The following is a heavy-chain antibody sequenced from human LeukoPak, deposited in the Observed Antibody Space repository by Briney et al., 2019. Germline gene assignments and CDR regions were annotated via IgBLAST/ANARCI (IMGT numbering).Heavy chain of an antibody. J-gene: IGHJ6*03. Sequence: ASVRVSCKASGYTFTGYYMHWVRQAPGQGLEWMGWINPNSGGTNYAQKFQGRVTMTRDTSISTAYMELSRLRPDDTAVYYCATASITIFGVVMTGDYYYMDVWGKGATVTVSS. CDR3: ATASITIFGVVMTGDYYYMDV. D-gene: IGHD3-3*01. CDR2: INPNSGGT. CDR1: GYTFTGYY. V-gene: IGHV1-2*02.